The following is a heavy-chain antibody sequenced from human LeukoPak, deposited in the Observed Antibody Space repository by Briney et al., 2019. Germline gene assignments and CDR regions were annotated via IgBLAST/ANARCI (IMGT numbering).Heavy chain of an antibody. V-gene: IGHV3-11*01. CDR2: ISSSGSTI. Sequence: EGSLRLSCAASGFTFSDYYMSWIRQAPGKGLEWVSYISSSGSTIYYADSVKGRFTISRDNAKNSLYLQMNSLRAEDTAVYYCARAAGRWLQLHPFDYWGQGTLVTVSS. D-gene: IGHD5-24*01. J-gene: IGHJ4*02. CDR3: ARAAGRWLQLHPFDY. CDR1: GFTFSDYY.